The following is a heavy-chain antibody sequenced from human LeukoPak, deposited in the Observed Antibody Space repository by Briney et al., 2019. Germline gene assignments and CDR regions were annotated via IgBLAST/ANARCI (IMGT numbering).Heavy chain of an antibody. D-gene: IGHD3-22*01. CDR2: ITNSGSTI. J-gene: IGHJ3*02. Sequence: GGSLRLSCAASGFTFSSYEMNWVRRAPGKGLEWVSYITNSGSTIYYADSVKGRFTISRDNAKNSLYLQMNSLRAEDTAVYYCERDRYYYDSSGPRDAFDIWGQGTMVTVSS. V-gene: IGHV3-48*03. CDR3: ERDRYYYDSSGPRDAFDI. CDR1: GFTFSSYE.